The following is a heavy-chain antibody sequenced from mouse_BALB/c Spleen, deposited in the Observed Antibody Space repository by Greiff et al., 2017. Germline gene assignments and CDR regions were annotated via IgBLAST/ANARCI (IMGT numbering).Heavy chain of an antibody. CDR3: ARGSHGYYGY. CDR2: IWAGGST. V-gene: IGHV2-9*02. J-gene: IGHJ2*01. Sequence: VKVVESGPGLVAPSQSLSITCTVSGFSLTSYGVHWVRQPPGKGLEWLGVIWAGGSTNYNSALMSRLSISKDNSKSQVFLKMNSLQTDDTAMYYCARGSHGYYGYWGQGTTLTVSS. D-gene: IGHD2-3*01. CDR1: GFSLTSYG.